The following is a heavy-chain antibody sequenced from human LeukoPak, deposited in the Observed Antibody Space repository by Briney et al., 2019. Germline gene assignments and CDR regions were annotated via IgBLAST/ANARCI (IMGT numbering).Heavy chain of an antibody. CDR3: ASLLTTVTTEYFQH. CDR1: GFTFSSYS. CDR2: ISSSSSYI. Sequence: KSGGSLRLSCAASGFTFSSYSMNWVRQAPGKGLEWVSSISSSSSYIYYADSVKGRFTISRDNAKNSLYLQMNSLRAEDTAVYSCASLLTTVTTEYFQHWGQGTLVTVSS. D-gene: IGHD4-17*01. V-gene: IGHV3-21*01. J-gene: IGHJ1*01.